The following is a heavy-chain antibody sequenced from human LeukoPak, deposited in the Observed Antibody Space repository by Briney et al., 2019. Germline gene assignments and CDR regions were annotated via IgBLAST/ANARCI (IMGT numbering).Heavy chain of an antibody. CDR1: GGSISSSSYY. Sequence: SETLSLNCTVSGGSISSSSYYWGWIRQPPGKGLEWIGSIYYSGSTYYNPSLKSRVTISVDTSKNQFSLKLSSVTAADTAVYYCARLQWLVFPRKYAFDIWGQGTMVTVSS. V-gene: IGHV4-39*01. J-gene: IGHJ3*02. CDR2: IYYSGST. D-gene: IGHD6-19*01. CDR3: ARLQWLVFPRKYAFDI.